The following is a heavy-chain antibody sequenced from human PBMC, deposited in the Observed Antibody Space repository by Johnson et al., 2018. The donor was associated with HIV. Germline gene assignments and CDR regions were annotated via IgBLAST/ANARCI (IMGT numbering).Heavy chain of an antibody. Sequence: VQLVESGGGLAQPGGALRLSCAASGFTFSSYAMSWVRQAPGKGLEWVSGISCSGGSTYYADSVRGRVTISRDNAKNSLYLQMNRLRAEDTALYSCAKLSDNDGFDIWGQGTMVAVSS. V-gene: IGHV3-23*04. CDR2: ISCSGGST. CDR1: GFTFSSYA. CDR3: AKLSDNDGFDI. D-gene: IGHD6-25*01. J-gene: IGHJ3*02.